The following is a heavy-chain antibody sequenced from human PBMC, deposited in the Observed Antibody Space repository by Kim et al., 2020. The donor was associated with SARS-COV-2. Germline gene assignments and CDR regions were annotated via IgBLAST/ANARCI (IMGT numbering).Heavy chain of an antibody. CDR1: GFTFSSYA. D-gene: IGHD6-19*01. Sequence: GGSLRLSCAASGFTFSSYAMSWVRQAPGKGLEWVSAISGSGGSTYYADSVKGRFTISRNNSKNTLYLQMNSLRAEDTAVYYCAKVVHSSGWYRSDKGHFDYWGQGTLVTVSS. CDR2: ISGSGGST. V-gene: IGHV3-23*01. J-gene: IGHJ4*02. CDR3: AKVVHSSGWYRSDKGHFDY.